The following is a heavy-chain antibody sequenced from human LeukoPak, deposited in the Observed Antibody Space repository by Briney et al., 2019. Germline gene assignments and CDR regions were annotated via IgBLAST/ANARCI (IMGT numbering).Heavy chain of an antibody. J-gene: IGHJ5*02. CDR1: GYTFTSYG. Sequence: ASVKVSCRASGYTFTSYGISWVRQAPGKGLEWMGWISAYNGNTNYAQKLEGRVTMTTDTSTSTAYMELRSLRSDDTAVYYCARDTMYSSSWYGPGYWFDPWGQGTLVTVSS. CDR2: ISAYNGNT. V-gene: IGHV1-18*01. CDR3: ARDTMYSSSWYGPGYWFDP. D-gene: IGHD6-13*01.